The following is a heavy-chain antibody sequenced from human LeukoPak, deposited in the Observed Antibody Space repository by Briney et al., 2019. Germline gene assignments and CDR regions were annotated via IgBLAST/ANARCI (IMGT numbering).Heavy chain of an antibody. CDR3: ARALYGWFDP. V-gene: IGHV4-4*09. CDR2: IYTSGST. CDR1: GGSISSYY. Sequence: SETLSLTCTVSGGSISSYYWSWIRQPPGKGLEWIGYIYTSGSTNYNPSLKSRATISVDTSKNQFSLKLSSVTAADTAVYYCARALYGWFDPWGQGTLVTVSS. D-gene: IGHD4-17*01. J-gene: IGHJ5*02.